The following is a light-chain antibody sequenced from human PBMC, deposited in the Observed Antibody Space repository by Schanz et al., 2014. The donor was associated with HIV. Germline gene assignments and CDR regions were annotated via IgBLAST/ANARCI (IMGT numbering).Light chain of an antibody. CDR3: ISYTSDTVL. J-gene: IGLJ2*01. Sequence: QSALTQPASLSGSPGQSVTISCTGTSSDVGGHDRVSWYQQYPGKAPKLLIYEVDKRPSGVPDRFSGSKSGNTASLTVSGLRSEDEADYYCISYTSDTVLFGGGTKLTVL. CDR1: SSDVGGHDR. CDR2: EVD. V-gene: IGLV2-8*01.